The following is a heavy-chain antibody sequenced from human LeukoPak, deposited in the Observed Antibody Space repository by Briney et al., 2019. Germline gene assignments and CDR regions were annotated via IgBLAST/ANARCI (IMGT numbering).Heavy chain of an antibody. CDR1: GGSISSGGYY. Sequence: SETLSLTCTVSGGSISSGGYYWSWIRQPPGKGLEWIGYIYYSGSTYYNPSLKSRVTISVDTSKNQFSLKLSSVTAADTAVYYCARASSSMDAFDIWGQGTMVTVSS. J-gene: IGHJ3*02. D-gene: IGHD2-2*01. CDR2: IYYSGST. V-gene: IGHV4-30-4*08. CDR3: ARASSSMDAFDI.